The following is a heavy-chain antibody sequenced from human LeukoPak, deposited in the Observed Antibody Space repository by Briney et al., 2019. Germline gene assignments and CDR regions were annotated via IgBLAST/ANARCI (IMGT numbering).Heavy chain of an antibody. J-gene: IGHJ4*02. Sequence: ASMKVSCKASGGTFSSYAISWVRQAPGQGLEWKGGIIPIFGTANYAQKFQGRVTITVDESTSTAYMELSSLRSEDTAVYYCARGKDQLLYDYFDYWGQGTLVTVSS. V-gene: IGHV1-69*13. CDR3: ARGKDQLLYDYFDY. CDR1: GGTFSSYA. D-gene: IGHD2-2*02. CDR2: IIPIFGTA.